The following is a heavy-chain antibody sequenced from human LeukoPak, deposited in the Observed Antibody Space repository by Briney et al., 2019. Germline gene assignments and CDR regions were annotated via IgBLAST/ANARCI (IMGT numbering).Heavy chain of an antibody. J-gene: IGHJ4*02. CDR2: IYSGGNT. CDR3: AREFYDSSGYFDY. V-gene: IGHV3-53*01. Sequence: GGSLRLSCAASGFTVSTNYMNWVRQAPGKGLEWVSVIYSGGNTYYADSVKGRFTISRDNSKNTVYLQMNSLRAEDTAVYYCAREFYDSSGYFDYWGQGTLVTVSS. CDR1: GFTVSTNY. D-gene: IGHD3-22*01.